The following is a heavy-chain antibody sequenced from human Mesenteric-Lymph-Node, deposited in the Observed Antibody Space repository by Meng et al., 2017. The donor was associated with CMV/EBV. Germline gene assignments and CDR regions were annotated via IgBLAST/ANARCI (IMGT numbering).Heavy chain of an antibody. CDR1: GGTFSSYA. D-gene: IGHD2-8*02. V-gene: IGHV1-69*05. Sequence: SVKVSCKASGGTFSSYAISWVRQAPGQGLEWMGGIIPIFGTANYAQKFQGRVTITTDESTSTAYMELSSLRSEDTAVYYCARDTGPTKFFDYWGQGTQVTVSS. CDR3: ARDTGPTKFFDY. J-gene: IGHJ4*02. CDR2: IIPIFGTA.